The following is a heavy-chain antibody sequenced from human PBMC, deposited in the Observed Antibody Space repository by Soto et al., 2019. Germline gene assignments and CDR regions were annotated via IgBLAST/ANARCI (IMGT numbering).Heavy chain of an antibody. CDR1: GFTFSSYA. J-gene: IGHJ4*02. D-gene: IGHD5-18*01. CDR3: ASVGIIQLWPD. CDR2: ISYDGSNK. V-gene: IGHV3-30-3*01. Sequence: QVQLVESGGGVVQPGRSLRLSCAASGFTFSSYAMHWVRQAPGKGLEWVAVISYDGSNKYYADSVKGRFTISRDNSKNTLYLQMNRLRAEDTAVYYCASVGIIQLWPDWGQGTLVTVSS.